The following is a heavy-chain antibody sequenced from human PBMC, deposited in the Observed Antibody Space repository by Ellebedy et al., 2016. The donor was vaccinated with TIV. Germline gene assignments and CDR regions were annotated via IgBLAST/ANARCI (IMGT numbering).Heavy chain of an antibody. CDR2: TYYRSKWYN. CDR1: GDSVSSNSVA. Sequence: MPSETLSLTCAISGDSVSSNSVAWNWIRQSPSRGLEWLGRTYYRSKWYNDYAVSVKSRITINPDTSKNQFSLQLNSVTPEDTAVYYCARRSSRNVMDVWGQGTTVTVSS. CDR3: ARRSSRNVMDV. V-gene: IGHV6-1*01. D-gene: IGHD6-13*01. J-gene: IGHJ6*02.